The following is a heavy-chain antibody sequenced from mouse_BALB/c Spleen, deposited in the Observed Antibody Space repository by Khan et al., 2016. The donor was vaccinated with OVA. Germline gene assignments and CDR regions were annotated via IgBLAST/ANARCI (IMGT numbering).Heavy chain of an antibody. CDR2: ISYSGVT. CDR1: GYSITSGYA. Sequence: EVQLQESGPGLVKPSQSLSITCTVTGYSITSGYAWNWIRQFPGNKLEWMGYISYSGVTSYTPSLKSRISITRDTSTNQLFMQFTSVTTEDTATYYCARGNYYGYYFDYWGQGTTLTVSS. D-gene: IGHD1-1*01. J-gene: IGHJ2*01. V-gene: IGHV3-2*02. CDR3: ARGNYYGYYFDY.